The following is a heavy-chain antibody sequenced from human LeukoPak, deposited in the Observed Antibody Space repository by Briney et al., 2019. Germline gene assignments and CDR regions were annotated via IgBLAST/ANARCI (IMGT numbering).Heavy chain of an antibody. CDR1: GYTLTSYG. V-gene: IGHV1-18*01. CDR3: ARDPRVRGVLGATQPYFDY. Sequence: ASVKVSCKASGYTLTSYGISWVRQAPGQEREWMGGISSYNGNTNNAQKLQGRVTMTTDTSTSTAYMELRSLRSDDTGVYYCARDPRVRGVLGATQPYFDYWGQGTLVTVSS. J-gene: IGHJ4*02. D-gene: IGHD1-26*01. CDR2: ISSYNGNT.